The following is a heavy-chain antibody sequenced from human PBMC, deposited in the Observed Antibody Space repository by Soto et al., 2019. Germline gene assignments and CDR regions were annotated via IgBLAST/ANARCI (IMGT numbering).Heavy chain of an antibody. CDR1: GFTFSSYS. CDR2: ISSASSYT. J-gene: IGHJ4*02. D-gene: IGHD6-13*01. CDR3: ARVKTGSAAGIGSPADY. V-gene: IGHV3-21*01. Sequence: EVQLVESGGGLVEPGGSLRLSCAASGFTFSSYSMNWVRQAPGKGLEWVSSISSASSYTYYADSVKGRFTISRDNAKNSLFLQMNSLRAEDTAVYYCARVKTGSAAGIGSPADYWGQGTLVTVSS.